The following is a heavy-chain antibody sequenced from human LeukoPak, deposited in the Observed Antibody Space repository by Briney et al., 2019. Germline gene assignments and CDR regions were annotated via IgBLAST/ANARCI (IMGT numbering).Heavy chain of an antibody. D-gene: IGHD3-22*01. CDR3: ARDLTHRRNYDNSGYQIVPAF. CDR1: GGTFSSYA. J-gene: IGHJ4*02. V-gene: IGHV1-69*05. Sequence: SVKVSCKASGGTFSSYAISWVRQAPGEGLEWMGGIIPIFGTPNYAQKFQGRVTMTTDTSTSTAYMELRSLRSDDTAVYYCARDLTHRRNYDNSGYQIVPAFWGQGTLVTVSS. CDR2: IIPIFGTP.